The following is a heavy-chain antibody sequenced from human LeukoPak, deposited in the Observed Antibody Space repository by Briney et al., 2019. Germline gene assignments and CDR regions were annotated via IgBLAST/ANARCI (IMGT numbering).Heavy chain of an antibody. D-gene: IGHD5-12*01. V-gene: IGHV5-51*01. CDR1: GYIFATYW. Sequence: GDSLKISCKGSGYIFATYWIGWVRQMPGKGLEWMGFIYPGDSETKYSPSFQGQVTISVDTSNSTAYLQWPSLKASDTPMYFFARPIEYSGSRGFYYLYYIDGWGKGTTVTVSS. CDR2: IYPGDSET. J-gene: IGHJ6*03. CDR3: ARPIEYSGSRGFYYLYYIDG.